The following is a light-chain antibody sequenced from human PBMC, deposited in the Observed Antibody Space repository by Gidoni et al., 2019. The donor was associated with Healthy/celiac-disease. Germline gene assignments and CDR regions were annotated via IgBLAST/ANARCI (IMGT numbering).Light chain of an antibody. CDR2: AAS. Sequence: DIQLTQPPPSLSASEGDRVTIACRESQCFSNYLAWYQKKPGKVTKLLIYAASTLQSGVPSRFSGSGSGTDFTLTISSLQPEYVATYYCQKYNSAPWTFGQGTKVEIK. CDR1: QCFSNY. CDR3: QKYNSAPWT. J-gene: IGKJ1*01. V-gene: IGKV1-27*01.